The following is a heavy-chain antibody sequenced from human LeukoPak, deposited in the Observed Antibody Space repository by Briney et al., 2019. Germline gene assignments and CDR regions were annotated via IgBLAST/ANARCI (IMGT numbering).Heavy chain of an antibody. CDR1: GFTFSSYS. CDR2: ISSSSSYI. V-gene: IGHV3-21*01. D-gene: IGHD6-19*01. Sequence: GGSLRLSYAASGFTFSSYSMNWVRQAPGKGLEWVSSISSSSSYIYYADSVKGRFTISRDNAKNSLYLQMNSLRAEDTAVYYCARVGSSGWYRRPYYFDYWGQGTLVTVSS. CDR3: ARVGSSGWYRRPYYFDY. J-gene: IGHJ4*02.